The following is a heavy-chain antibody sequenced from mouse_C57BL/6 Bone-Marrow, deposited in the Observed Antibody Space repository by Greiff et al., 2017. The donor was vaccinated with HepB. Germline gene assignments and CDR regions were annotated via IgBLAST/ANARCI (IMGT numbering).Heavy chain of an antibody. J-gene: IGHJ2*01. V-gene: IGHV1-26*01. CDR3: ARRTTVVAMDYFDY. CDR2: INPNNGGT. CDR1: GYTFTDYY. D-gene: IGHD1-1*01. Sequence: VQLQQSGPELVKPGASVKISCKASGYTFTDYYMNWVKQSHGKSLEWIGDINPNNGGTSYNQKFKGKATLTVDKPSSTAYMQLSSLTSEDSAVYYCARRTTVVAMDYFDYWGQGTTLTVSS.